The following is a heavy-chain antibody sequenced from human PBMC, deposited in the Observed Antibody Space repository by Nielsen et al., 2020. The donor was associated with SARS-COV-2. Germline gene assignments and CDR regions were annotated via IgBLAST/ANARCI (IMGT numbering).Heavy chain of an antibody. CDR1: GFTFSSYW. CDR3: ARDSVEYGSGSYYY. D-gene: IGHD3-10*01. Sequence: GSLRLSCAASGFTFSSYWMYWVRQAPGKGLVWVSRINRDGSSISYAESVKGRFTISRDNAKNTLYLQMNSLRAEDTAVYYCARDSVEYGSGSYYYWGQGTLVTVSS. V-gene: IGHV3-74*01. J-gene: IGHJ4*02. CDR2: INRDGSSI.